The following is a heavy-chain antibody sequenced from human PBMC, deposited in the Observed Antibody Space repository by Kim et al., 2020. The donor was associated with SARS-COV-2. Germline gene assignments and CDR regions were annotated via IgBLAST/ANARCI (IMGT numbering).Heavy chain of an antibody. CDR2: ISDDGSST. V-gene: IGHV3-74*01. Sequence: GGSLRLSCAGSGFTFSSYWMHWVRQVPGKGLVWVSRISDDGSSTTYADSVKGRFTISRDNAKNTLSLEMNSLRAEDTAVYYCARATMVRGVTHYYYGLDVWGQGSTVTVSS. CDR3: ARATMVRGVTHYYYGLDV. D-gene: IGHD3-10*01. J-gene: IGHJ6*02. CDR1: GFTFSSYW.